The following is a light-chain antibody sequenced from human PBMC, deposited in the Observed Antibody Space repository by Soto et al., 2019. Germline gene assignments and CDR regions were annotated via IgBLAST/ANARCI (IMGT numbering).Light chain of an antibody. V-gene: IGKV3-15*01. CDR1: QSVSHN. Sequence: EIVMTQSPATLSVSPGEGATLSCRASQSVSHNLAWYQQKPGQAPRLLIYGASTSTTGIPTGFSGSGSGTEFILTISSRQSEDVAVYYCEQYNSWPPLYTFGQGTKLEIK. CDR3: EQYNSWPPLYT. J-gene: IGKJ2*01. CDR2: GAS.